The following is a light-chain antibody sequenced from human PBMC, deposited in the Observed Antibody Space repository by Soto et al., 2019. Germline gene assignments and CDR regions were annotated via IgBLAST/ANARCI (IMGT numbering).Light chain of an antibody. J-gene: IGKJ1*01. Sequence: EIVLTQYRGTLSLSPGETATLSCRASQSLTSSYLAWYQQRPGQAPSLLIYGVSSRATGIPDRFSGSGSGTDFTLTITRLEPEDFAVYYCQHYGYSLWTFGQGNKVDIK. V-gene: IGKV3-20*01. CDR1: QSLTSSY. CDR2: GVS. CDR3: QHYGYSLWT.